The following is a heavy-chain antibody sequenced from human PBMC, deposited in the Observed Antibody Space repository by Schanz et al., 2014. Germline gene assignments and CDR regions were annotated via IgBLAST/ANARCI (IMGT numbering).Heavy chain of an antibody. V-gene: IGHV4-30-2*01. CDR1: GGSISSGGSS. CDR2: IYHSGST. J-gene: IGHJ6*02. D-gene: IGHD2-15*01. CDR3: ARLVGPSFYYGMDV. Sequence: QLQLQESGSGLVKPSQTLSLTCGVSGGSISSGGSSWNWIRLPPGKGLEWIGYIYHSGSTYYNPSLKSRVTISVDRSKNQFSLTLISVTAADTAVYYCARLVGPSFYYGMDVWGQGTTVTVSS.